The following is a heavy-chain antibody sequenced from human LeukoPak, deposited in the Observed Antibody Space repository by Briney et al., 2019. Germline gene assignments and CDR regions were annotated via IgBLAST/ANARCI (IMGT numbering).Heavy chain of an antibody. Sequence: GGSLRLSCAASGFTFSSYGMHWVRQAPGKGLDWVAYIRNDASNTYYADSVKGRFSISRGNSKNTVYLQMNSLIPEDTAVYYCAKRAGSAWPAGAWGQGTLVTVSS. CDR1: GFTFSSYG. CDR3: AKRAGSAWPAGA. CDR2: IRNDASNT. D-gene: IGHD3-10*01. J-gene: IGHJ5*02. V-gene: IGHV3-30*02.